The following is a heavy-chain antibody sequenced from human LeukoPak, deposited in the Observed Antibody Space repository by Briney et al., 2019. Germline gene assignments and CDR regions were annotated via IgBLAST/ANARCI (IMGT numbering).Heavy chain of an antibody. CDR2: IIPIFGTA. Sequence: SVKVSCKASGGTFSSYAISWVRQAPGQGLEWMGGIIPIFGTANYAQKFQGRVTITADESTSTAYMELSSLRSEDTAVYYCARTYYYDSSGYFPFDYWGQGTLVTVSS. CDR3: ARTYYYDSSGYFPFDY. V-gene: IGHV1-69*13. J-gene: IGHJ4*02. D-gene: IGHD3-22*01. CDR1: GGTFSSYA.